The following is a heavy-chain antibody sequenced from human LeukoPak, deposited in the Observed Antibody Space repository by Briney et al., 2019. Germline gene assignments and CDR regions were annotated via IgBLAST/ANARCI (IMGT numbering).Heavy chain of an antibody. J-gene: IGHJ5*02. CDR3: ARGIGYKNWFDP. CDR1: GGSISSYY. D-gene: IGHD3-3*01. V-gene: IGHV4-59*01. Sequence: PSETLSLTCTVSGGSISSYYWSWIRQPPGKGLEWIGYIYYSESTNYNPSLKSRVTISVDTSKNQFSLKLSSVTAADTAVYYCARGIGYKNWFDPWGQGTLVTVSS. CDR2: IYYSEST.